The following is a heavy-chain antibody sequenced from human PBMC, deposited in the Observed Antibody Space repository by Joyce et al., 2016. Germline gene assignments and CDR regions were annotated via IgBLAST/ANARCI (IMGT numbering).Heavy chain of an antibody. Sequence: QVQLVQSGAEVKKPGASVKVSCKASGYTFTSYNINWVRQATGQGLEWMGWRNPSSGNTAYEQKFQGRLTMTRNNSISTVYMELSSLGSEDTAVYYCVGQLDVWGQGTTVTVSS. J-gene: IGHJ6*02. V-gene: IGHV1-8*01. CDR3: VGQLDV. CDR2: RNPSSGNT. CDR1: GYTFTSYN. D-gene: IGHD3-10*01.